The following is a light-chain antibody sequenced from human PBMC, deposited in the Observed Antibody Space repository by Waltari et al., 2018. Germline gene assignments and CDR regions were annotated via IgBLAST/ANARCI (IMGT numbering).Light chain of an antibody. CDR2: SNN. Sequence: QSLLTQPPSASGTPGQTFTISCSGSWSNIGTNVVSLYQQLPGTAPKLLIHSNNQRPSGVPDRFSCSKSGTSASLAISGLQSADEADYYCSAWDDSLNGHVIFGGGTKLTVL. CDR3: SAWDDSLNGHVI. J-gene: IGLJ2*01. CDR1: WSNIGTNV. V-gene: IGLV1-44*01.